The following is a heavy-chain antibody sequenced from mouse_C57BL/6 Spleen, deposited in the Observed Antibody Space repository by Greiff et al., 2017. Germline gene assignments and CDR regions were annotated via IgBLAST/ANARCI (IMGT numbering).Heavy chain of an antibody. CDR2: IFPGSGST. CDR3: ARRLYDGYFYAMDY. J-gene: IGHJ4*01. D-gene: IGHD2-3*01. Sequence: QVQLQQSGPELVKPGASVKISCKASGYTFTDYYINWVKQRPGQGLEWIGWIFPGSGSTYYNEKFKGKATLTVDKSSSTAYMLFSSLTSEDSAVYFCARRLYDGYFYAMDYWGQGTSVTVSS. CDR1: GYTFTDYY. V-gene: IGHV1-75*01.